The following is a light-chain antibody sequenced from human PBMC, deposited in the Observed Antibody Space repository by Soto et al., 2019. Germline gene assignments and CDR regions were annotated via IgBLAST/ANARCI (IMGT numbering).Light chain of an antibody. Sequence: EIVMTQSPATLSVSPGERATLSCRASQSVSRSLAWYQQKPGQAPRLLIYGASTRATGIPARFSGSGSGTDFTLTISSPQSEEFAVYYCQQYSNWWTFGQGTKVDIK. J-gene: IGKJ1*01. CDR1: QSVSRS. CDR3: QQYSNWWT. V-gene: IGKV3-15*01. CDR2: GAS.